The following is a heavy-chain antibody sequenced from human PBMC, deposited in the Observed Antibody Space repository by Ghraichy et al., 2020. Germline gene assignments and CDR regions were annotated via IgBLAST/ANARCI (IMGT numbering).Heavy chain of an antibody. V-gene: IGHV4-30-4*08. D-gene: IGHD1-26*01. J-gene: IGHJ4*02. CDR3: GRAVSGSYYGY. CDR2: IYYSGRT. CDR1: GGSISSGDYY. Sequence: SETLSLTCTVSGGSISSGDYYWTWIRQPPGKGLEWIGYIYYSGRTYYNPSLKSRVTISVDTSKNQFSLNLSSVTAADTAVYYCGRAVSGSYYGYWGQGTLVTVS.